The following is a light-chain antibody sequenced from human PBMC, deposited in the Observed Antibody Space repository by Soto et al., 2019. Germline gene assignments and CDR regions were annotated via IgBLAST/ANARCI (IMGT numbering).Light chain of an antibody. V-gene: IGKV1-12*01. CDR1: QTISSW. CDR3: QQANSFPIT. J-gene: IGKJ5*01. Sequence: DIQMTQSPSTLSSSVGDRVTITCRASQTISSWLAWYQQKPGKAPILLIYAASSLQSGVPSRFSGSGSGTDFTLTISSLQPEDCAIYFCQQANSFPITFGQGTRLEIK. CDR2: AAS.